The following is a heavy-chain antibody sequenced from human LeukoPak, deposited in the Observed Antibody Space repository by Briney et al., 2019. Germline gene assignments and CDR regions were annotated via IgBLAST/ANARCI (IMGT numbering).Heavy chain of an antibody. CDR2: INPNSGGT. J-gene: IGHJ4*02. Sequence: ASVKVSCKASGYTFTGYYMHWVRQAPGQGLEWMGWINPNSGGTNYAQKFQGWVTMTRDKSISTAYLQWSSLKASDTAMYYCASIAVAGHFDYWGQGTLVTVSS. V-gene: IGHV1-2*04. CDR1: GYTFTGYY. CDR3: ASIAVAGHFDY. D-gene: IGHD6-19*01.